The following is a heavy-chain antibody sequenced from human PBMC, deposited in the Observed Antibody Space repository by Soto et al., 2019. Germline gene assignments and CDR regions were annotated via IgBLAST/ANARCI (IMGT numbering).Heavy chain of an antibody. J-gene: IGHJ4*02. CDR3: AAGGTRWLQSPLDY. CDR1: GHTVTDFS. V-gene: IGHV1-24*01. CDR2: FDSEDGKI. Sequence: QVQLVQSGAEVKKPGASVKVSCKVSGHTVTDFSMRWVRQAPGKGLELMGGFDSEDGKISYVQKFQGRVTMTEDTSSDTAYMELSGLRSEDTAVYYCAAGGTRWLQSPLDYWGQGTLVTVSS. D-gene: IGHD1-1*01.